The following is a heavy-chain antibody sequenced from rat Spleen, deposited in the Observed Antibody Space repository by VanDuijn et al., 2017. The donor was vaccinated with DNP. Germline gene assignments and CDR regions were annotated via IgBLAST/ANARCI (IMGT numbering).Heavy chain of an antibody. J-gene: IGHJ3*01. V-gene: IGHV5S13*01. Sequence: EVQLVESGGGLVQPGRSLKLSCAASGFTFSNYGMAWVRQAPTKGLEWVASIGTDDTNTDFRDSVKDRFTISRDNAKNTQYLQMDSLRSEDTATYYCVRNEDSSSHIYGFAYWGQGTLVTVSS. CDR3: VRNEDSSSHIYGFAY. D-gene: IGHD1-2*01. CDR2: IGTDDTNT. CDR1: GFTFSNYG.